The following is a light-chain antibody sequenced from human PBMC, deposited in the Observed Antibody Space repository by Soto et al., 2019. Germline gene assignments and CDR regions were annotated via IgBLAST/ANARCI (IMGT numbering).Light chain of an antibody. V-gene: IGLV4-60*02. Sequence: QPVLTQSCSASASLGSSVKLTCTLSSGHSSYIIAWHQQQPGKAPRYLMKLEGSGSYNKGSGVPDRFSGSSSGADRYLTISTLQFEDEADYYCETWDSDTHTVFGGGTKLTVL. J-gene: IGLJ3*02. CDR3: ETWDSDTHTV. CDR1: SGHSSYI. CDR2: LEGSGSY.